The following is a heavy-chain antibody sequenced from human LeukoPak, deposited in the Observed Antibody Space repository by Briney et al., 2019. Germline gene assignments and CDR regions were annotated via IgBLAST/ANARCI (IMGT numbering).Heavy chain of an antibody. V-gene: IGHV3-49*03. CDR2: IRSKAYGVTT. CDR1: GFTFGDYA. CDR3: TRDGESRYRVPDAFDI. J-gene: IGHJ3*02. Sequence: GGSLRLSCTASGFTFGDYAMSWFRQAPGKGLEWVGFIRSKAYGVTTEYAASVKGRFTISRDDSKSIAYLQMNSLKTEDTAVYYCTRDGESRYRVPDAFDIWGQGTMVTVSS. D-gene: IGHD3-10*01.